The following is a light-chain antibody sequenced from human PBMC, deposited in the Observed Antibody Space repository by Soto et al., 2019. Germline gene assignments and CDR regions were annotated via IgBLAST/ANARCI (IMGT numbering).Light chain of an antibody. V-gene: IGKV3-15*01. CDR1: QSISIN. Sequence: EIVMTQSPATLSVSPGERATLSCRASQSISINLAWYQQKPGQTPRLVIYVAATRATGIPARCSGSASGTEFIRTISSLQSEDFAVYYWQQYNDWPQAFGQGTKVEIK. J-gene: IGKJ1*01. CDR2: VAA. CDR3: QQYNDWPQA.